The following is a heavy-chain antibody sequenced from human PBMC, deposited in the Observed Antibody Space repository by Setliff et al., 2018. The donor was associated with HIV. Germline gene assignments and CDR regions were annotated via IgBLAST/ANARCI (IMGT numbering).Heavy chain of an antibody. CDR2: IYYSGST. J-gene: IGHJ4*02. CDR1: GASISSTSYY. Sequence: PSETLSLTCAVSGASISSTSYYWGWVRQPPGKGLEWIGSIYYSGSTYYNPSLKSRLTISVDTSRNQFSLKLSSLTAADTALYYCAREIRAGDYPNRAVAGVDYWGQGTLVTVSS. CDR3: AREIRAGDYPNRAVAGVDY. V-gene: IGHV4-39*02. D-gene: IGHD6-19*01.